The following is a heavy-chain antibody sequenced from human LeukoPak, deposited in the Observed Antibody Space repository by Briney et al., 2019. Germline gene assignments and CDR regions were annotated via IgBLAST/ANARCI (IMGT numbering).Heavy chain of an antibody. Sequence: SETLSLTCTVSGGSISSYYWSWIRQPPGKGLEGIGYIYYSGSTNYNPSLKSRVTISVDTSKNQFSLKLSSVTAADTAVYYCAREAPGSNYFDYWGQGTLVTVSS. J-gene: IGHJ4*02. D-gene: IGHD2-15*01. CDR2: IYYSGST. CDR1: GGSISSYY. CDR3: AREAPGSNYFDY. V-gene: IGHV4-59*01.